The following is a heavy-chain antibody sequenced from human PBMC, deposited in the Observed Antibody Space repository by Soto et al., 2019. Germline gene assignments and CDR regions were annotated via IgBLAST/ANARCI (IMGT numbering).Heavy chain of an antibody. CDR2: IKGDGSST. CDR1: GFTFSTYW. J-gene: IGHJ4*02. D-gene: IGHD3-3*02. CDR3: ARGAFHNYYVDS. V-gene: IGHV3-74*01. Sequence: EVQLLESGGDSVQPGGSLRLSCAASGFTFSTYWMHWVRQAPGEGLVWVSRIKGDGSSTSSADSVEGRFTISRDNAKNTVYLHMNSLRADDTAVYYCARGAFHNYYVDSWGQGTLVTVSS.